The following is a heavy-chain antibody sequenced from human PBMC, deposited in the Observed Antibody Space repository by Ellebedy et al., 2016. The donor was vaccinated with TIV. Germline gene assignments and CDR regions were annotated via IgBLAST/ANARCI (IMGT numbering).Heavy chain of an antibody. CDR2: IYHSGST. V-gene: IGHV4-4*02. J-gene: IGHJ3*02. CDR3: ARESVLEIDI. CDR1: GGSISNSNW. D-gene: IGHD1-1*01. Sequence: MPGGSLRLSCAVSGGSISNSNWWSWVRQPPGKGLEWIGEIYHSGSTNYNPSLKSRVTISVDKSQNQFSLKLSSVTAADTAVYYCARESVLEIDIWGQGTMVTVSS.